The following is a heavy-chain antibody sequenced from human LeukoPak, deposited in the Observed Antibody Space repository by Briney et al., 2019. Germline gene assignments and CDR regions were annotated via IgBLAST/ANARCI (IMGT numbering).Heavy chain of an antibody. V-gene: IGHV4-28*06. J-gene: IGHJ4*02. Sequence: SETLSLTCAVSGYIISNSNWWGWIRQPPGKGLEWIGYIDYGGSTNYNPSLKSRVTVSVDTSKDQFSLKLSSVTALDTAVYYCARLNSTDYFYDYWGQGTLVTVSS. CDR3: ARLNSTDYFYDY. CDR2: IDYGGST. CDR1: GYIISNSNW. D-gene: IGHD2/OR15-2a*01.